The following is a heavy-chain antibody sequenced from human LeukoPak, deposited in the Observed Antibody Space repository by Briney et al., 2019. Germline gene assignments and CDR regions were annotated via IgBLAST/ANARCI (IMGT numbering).Heavy chain of an antibody. J-gene: IGHJ4*02. CDR2: IDSSGGYM. Sequence: SGGSLRLSCAASGFTLSSYSMNWARQAPGKGLEWVSSIDSSGGYMFYTDSVKGRFIISRDNAKDSLYLQMNNLRAEDTAVYYCLRGDRRDYWGQGTLVTVSS. V-gene: IGHV3-21*06. CDR3: LRGDRRDY. CDR1: GFTLSSYS.